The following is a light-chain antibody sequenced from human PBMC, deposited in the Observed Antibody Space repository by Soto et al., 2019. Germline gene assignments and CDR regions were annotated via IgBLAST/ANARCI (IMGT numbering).Light chain of an antibody. J-gene: IGLJ1*01. V-gene: IGLV1-44*01. CDR3: AAWDDRLDVYV. Sequence: QAVVTQPPSASGTPGQIVAISCSGSSSNIGSNTVTWYQQLPGTAPKLLIYSISQRSSGVPGRFSGSKSGASASLSISGLQSEDEADYYCAAWDDRLDVYVFGTGTKLTVL. CDR1: SSNIGSNT. CDR2: SIS.